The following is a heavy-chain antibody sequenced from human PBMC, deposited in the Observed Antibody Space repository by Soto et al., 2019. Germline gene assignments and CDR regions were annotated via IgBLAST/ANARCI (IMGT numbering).Heavy chain of an antibody. D-gene: IGHD4-4*01. CDR2: ISGSGGST. Sequence: PGGSLRLSCAASGFTFSSYAMSWVRQAPGKGLEWVSAISGSGGSTYYADSVKGRFTISRDNSKNTLYLQMNSLRAEDTAVYYCARSLQSLPYYGMDVWGQGTTVTV. J-gene: IGHJ6*02. CDR3: ARSLQSLPYYGMDV. V-gene: IGHV3-23*01. CDR1: GFTFSSYA.